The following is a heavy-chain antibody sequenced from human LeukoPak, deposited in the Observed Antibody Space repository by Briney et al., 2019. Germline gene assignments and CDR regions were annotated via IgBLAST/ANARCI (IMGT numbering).Heavy chain of an antibody. CDR1: GFTVSYNY. D-gene: IGHD5-18*01. CDR2: VYSGGST. J-gene: IGHJ4*02. V-gene: IGHV3-53*01. CDR3: ASGGSYGLLDY. Sequence: GGSLRPSCAASGFTVSYNYMNWVRQAPGTGLEWVSVVYSGGSTYYADSVKGRFTISRDNSKNTVYLQMNSLRAEDTAVYFCASGGSYGLLDYWGQGTLVTVSS.